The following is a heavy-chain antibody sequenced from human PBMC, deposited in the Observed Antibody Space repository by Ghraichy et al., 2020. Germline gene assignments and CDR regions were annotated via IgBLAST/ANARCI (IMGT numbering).Heavy chain of an antibody. CDR2: ISSSSSYI. V-gene: IGHV3-21*01. CDR3: AREYDSSGYYPYYYYGMDF. J-gene: IGHJ6*02. D-gene: IGHD3-22*01. CDR1: GFTFSSYS. Sequence: GGSLRLSCAASGFTFSSYSMNWVRQAPGKGLEWVSSISSSSSYIYYADSVKGRFTISRDNAKNSLYLQMNSLRAEDTAVYYCAREYDSSGYYPYYYYGMDFWGQGTTVTVSS.